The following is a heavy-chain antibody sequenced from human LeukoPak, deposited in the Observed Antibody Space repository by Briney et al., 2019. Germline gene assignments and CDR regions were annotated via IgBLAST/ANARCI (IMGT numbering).Heavy chain of an antibody. D-gene: IGHD6-13*01. J-gene: IGHJ3*02. Sequence: SQTLSLTCAISGDSVSSNRATWNWIRQSPSRGLEWLGRTYYMSKWYNDYAVSVKSRITINPDTSKNQFSLQLNSVTPEDTAVYYCAREPGYSSSWYGRRGVAFDIWGQGTMVTVSS. CDR1: GDSVSSNRAT. CDR3: AREPGYSSSWYGRRGVAFDI. CDR2: TYYMSKWYN. V-gene: IGHV6-1*01.